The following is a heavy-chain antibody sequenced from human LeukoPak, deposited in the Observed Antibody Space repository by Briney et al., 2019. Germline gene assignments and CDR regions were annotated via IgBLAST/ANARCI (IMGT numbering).Heavy chain of an antibody. Sequence: GGSLRLSCAASGFTFSSYAMHWVRQAPGKGLEWVAVISYDGSNKYYADSVKGRFTISRDNSKNTLYLQMNSLRAEDTAVYYCARAIGYCTSTSCPGGYFDYWGQGTLVTVSS. CDR2: ISYDGSNK. V-gene: IGHV3-30-3*01. D-gene: IGHD2-2*01. J-gene: IGHJ4*02. CDR1: GFTFSSYA. CDR3: ARAIGYCTSTSCPGGYFDY.